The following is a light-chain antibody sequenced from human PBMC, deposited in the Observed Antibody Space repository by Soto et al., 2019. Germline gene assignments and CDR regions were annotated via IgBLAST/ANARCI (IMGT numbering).Light chain of an antibody. J-gene: IGKJ5*01. Sequence: IVLTQSPGTLSLSPGERASLSGRTSQPVSSTYFAWYQQRPGQSPRLLFYDSSTRAAGIPDRFSCSGSGRDFTLTINRLEPEDSAVYYCQQLGTSPITFGQGTRLEIK. V-gene: IGKV3-20*01. CDR1: QPVSSTY. CDR2: DSS. CDR3: QQLGTSPIT.